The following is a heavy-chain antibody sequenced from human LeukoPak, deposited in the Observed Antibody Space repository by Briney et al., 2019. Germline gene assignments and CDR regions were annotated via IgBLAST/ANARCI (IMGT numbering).Heavy chain of an antibody. CDR2: INSKTGGT. Sequence: ASVKVSCKASGYTFTDYYIHWVRQAPGQGLEWMGWINSKTGGTNYAQKFQGRVTMTKDTSISTAYMDLSSLSSDDTAVYYCARGAGGFGGWPRPFDYWGQGTLVTVSS. D-gene: IGHD6-19*01. CDR1: GYTFTDYY. J-gene: IGHJ4*02. V-gene: IGHV1-2*02. CDR3: ARGAGGFGGWPRPFDY.